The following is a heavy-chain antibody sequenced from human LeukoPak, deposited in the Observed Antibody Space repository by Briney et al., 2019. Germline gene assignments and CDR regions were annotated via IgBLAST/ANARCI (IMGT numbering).Heavy chain of an antibody. Sequence: SETLSLTCTVSGGSISSYYWSWIRQPPGKGLEWIGYIYYSGSTYYNPSLKSRVTISVDTSKNQFSLKLSSVTAADTAVYYCARDQGSGLTTWGQGTLVTVSS. CDR3: ARDQGSGLTT. CDR1: GGSISSYY. J-gene: IGHJ4*02. CDR2: IYYSGST. D-gene: IGHD4-11*01. V-gene: IGHV4-59*06.